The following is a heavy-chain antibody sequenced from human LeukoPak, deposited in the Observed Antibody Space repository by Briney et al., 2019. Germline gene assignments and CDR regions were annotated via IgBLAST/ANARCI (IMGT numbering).Heavy chain of an antibody. J-gene: IGHJ6*02. V-gene: IGHV7-4-1*02. CDR2: INTNTGNP. Sequence: ASVKVSCKASGYTFTSYAMNWVRQAPGQGLEWMGWINTNTGNPTYAQGFTGRFVFSLDTSVSTAYLQISSLKAEDTAVYYCARDIGTLAGATFHDYYYYGMDVWVQGTTVNVSS. CDR1: GYTFTSYA. D-gene: IGHD6-19*01. CDR3: ARDIGTLAGATFHDYYYYGMDV.